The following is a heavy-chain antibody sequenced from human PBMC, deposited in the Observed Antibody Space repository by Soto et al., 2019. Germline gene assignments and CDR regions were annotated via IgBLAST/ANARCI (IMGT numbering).Heavy chain of an antibody. D-gene: IGHD2-15*01. V-gene: IGHV3-30-3*01. CDR1: GFTFSSYA. Sequence: GGSLRLSCAASGFTFSSYAMHWVRQAPGKGLEWVAVISYDGSNKYYADSVKGRFTISRDNSKNTLYLQMNSLRAEDTAVYYCARGADIVVVVAANGWFDPWGQGTLVTVSS. CDR2: ISYDGSNK. J-gene: IGHJ5*02. CDR3: ARGADIVVVVAANGWFDP.